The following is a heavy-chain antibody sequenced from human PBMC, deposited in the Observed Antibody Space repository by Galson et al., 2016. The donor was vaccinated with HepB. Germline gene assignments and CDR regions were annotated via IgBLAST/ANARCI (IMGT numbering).Heavy chain of an antibody. V-gene: IGHV3-23*05. D-gene: IGHD2-8*02. CDR1: GFNFIDYA. CDR3: AACVVVYSFYI. CDR2: INGRGSDL. J-gene: IGHJ3*02. Sequence: SLRLSCATSGFNFIDYAMTWVRQAPGKGLEWVSSINGRGSDLDYADSVRGRFTISRDNSQNTLFLQMNSLRAEDTAVYYCAACVVVYSFYIWGQGTMVTVSS.